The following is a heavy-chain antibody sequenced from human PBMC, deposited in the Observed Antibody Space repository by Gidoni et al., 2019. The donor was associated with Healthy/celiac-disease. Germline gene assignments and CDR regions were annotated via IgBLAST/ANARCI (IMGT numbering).Heavy chain of an antibody. J-gene: IGHJ4*02. CDR3: AKDLRIGVQWLAQLYY. CDR1: GVTVDDYA. CDR2: ISWAGGST. Sequence: EVQLVETGGVVVQPGGSLRLSWEAAGVTVDDYAMHWFRQAPGKGLVCFSLISWAGGSTYYAASVTGRFTISRDHSNNSLYLQLNILRAEDTALYYCAKDLRIGVQWLAQLYYWGQVPLVTVSS. D-gene: IGHD6-19*01. V-gene: IGHV3-43D*04.